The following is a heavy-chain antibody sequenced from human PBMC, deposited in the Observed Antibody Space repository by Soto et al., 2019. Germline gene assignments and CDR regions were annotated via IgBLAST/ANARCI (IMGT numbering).Heavy chain of an antibody. CDR3: ARDGNLGYCSSTSCRYPTRDYYYGMDV. CDR1: GYTFSGYY. D-gene: IGHD2-2*01. Sequence: ASVKVSCKASGYTFSGYYIHWLRQAPGQGLEWMGWINPNSGGTNYAQKFQGRVTITADKSTSTAYMELSSLRSEDTAVYYCARDGNLGYCSSTSCRYPTRDYYYGMDVWGQGTTVTVSS. J-gene: IGHJ6*02. CDR2: INPNSGGT. V-gene: IGHV1-2*02.